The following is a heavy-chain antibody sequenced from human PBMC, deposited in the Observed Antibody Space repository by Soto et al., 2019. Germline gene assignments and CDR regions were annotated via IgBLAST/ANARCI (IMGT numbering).Heavy chain of an antibody. V-gene: IGHV1-3*01. CDR2: INAGNGNT. CDR3: ARDLFYYYYMDV. J-gene: IGHJ6*03. CDR1: GYTFTSYA. Sequence: ASVKVSCKASGYTFTSYAMHWVRQAPGQRLEWMGWINAGNGNTKYSQKFQGRVTITRDTSASTAYMELSSLRSEDTAVYYCARDLFYYYYMDVWGKGTTVTVSS.